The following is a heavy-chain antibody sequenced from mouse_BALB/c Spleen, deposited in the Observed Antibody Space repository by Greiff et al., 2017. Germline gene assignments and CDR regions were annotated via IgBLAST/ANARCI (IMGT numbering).Heavy chain of an antibody. Sequence: QVQLQQSGAELVRPGASVTLSCKASGYTFTDYEMHWVKQTPVHGLEWIGAIDPETGGTAYNQKFKGKATLTADKSSSTAYMEPRSLTSEDSAVYYCTRLFGNYPAWFAYWGQGTLVTVSA. CDR1: GYTFTDYE. V-gene: IGHV1-15*01. CDR2: IDPETGGT. J-gene: IGHJ3*01. CDR3: TRLFGNYPAWFAY. D-gene: IGHD2-1*01.